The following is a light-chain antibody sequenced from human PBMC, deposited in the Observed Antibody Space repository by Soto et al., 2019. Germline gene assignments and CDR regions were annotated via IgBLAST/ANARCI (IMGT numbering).Light chain of an antibody. CDR3: SSYTRSTTLV. J-gene: IGLJ2*01. V-gene: IGLV2-14*01. Sequence: QSVLTQPASVSGSPGQSITISCTGTVSDVGGYNYVSWYHQHPGKAPKLMVYDVSYRPSGSSNRFSGSKSRSTASLTISGLQAEVEADYYCSSYTRSTTLVFGGGTKLTVL. CDR2: DVS. CDR1: VSDVGGYNY.